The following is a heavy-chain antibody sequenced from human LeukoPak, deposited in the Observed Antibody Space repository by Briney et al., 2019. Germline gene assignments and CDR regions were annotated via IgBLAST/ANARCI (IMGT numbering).Heavy chain of an antibody. V-gene: IGHV1-3*01. CDR2: INAGNGNT. CDR1: GYTFTSYA. D-gene: IGHD3-22*01. J-gene: IGHJ4*02. Sequence: ASVKVSCKASGYTFTSYAMHWVRQAPGQRLEWMGWINAGNGNTKYSQKFQGRVTITRDTSASTAYMELSSLRSEDTAVYYCARDLHEGYYDSSGWDYWGQGTLVTVSS. CDR3: ARDLHEGYYDSSGWDY.